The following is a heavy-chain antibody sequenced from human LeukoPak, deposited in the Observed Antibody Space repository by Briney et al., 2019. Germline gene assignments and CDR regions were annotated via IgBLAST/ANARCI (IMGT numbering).Heavy chain of an antibody. CDR1: GGSISSSSYY. CDR2: IYYSGST. D-gene: IGHD6-13*01. J-gene: IGHJ4*01. V-gene: IGHV4-39*01. Sequence: SETLSLTCTVSGGSISSSSYYWGWICQPPGKGLEWIASIYYSGSTYYNSSLKSRVTISVDTSRNQFSLKLSSVTAADTALYYCASDKGYSNNYFDYWGQGTLVTVSS. CDR3: ASDKGYSNNYFDY.